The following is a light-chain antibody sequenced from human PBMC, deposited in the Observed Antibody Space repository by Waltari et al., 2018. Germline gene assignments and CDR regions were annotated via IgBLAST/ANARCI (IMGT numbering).Light chain of an antibody. CDR2: WAS. J-gene: IGKJ2*01. CDR1: QSVLYSSNNKNF. CDR3: QQYYSNPPT. V-gene: IGKV4-1*01. Sequence: DIVMTQSPDSLAVSLGETAPINCRSSQSVLYSSNNKNFLAWYQQKPGQPPKLLIYWASARASGVPDRFSGSGSGTDFTLTISSLQAEDVAVYYCQQYYSNPPTFGQGTKLEI.